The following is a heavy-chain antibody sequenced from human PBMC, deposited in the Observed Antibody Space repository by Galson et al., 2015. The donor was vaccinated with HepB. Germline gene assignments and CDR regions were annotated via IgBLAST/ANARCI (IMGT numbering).Heavy chain of an antibody. D-gene: IGHD3-3*01. Sequence: LSLSCAASGFTFSNYWMHWVRQAPGKGLVWVSRINSDGSSTTYADSVKGRFTISRDNAKNTLYLQMNSLRAEDTAVYYCARGVTIVGVVTPPFDYWGQGTLVTVSS. J-gene: IGHJ4*02. CDR1: GFTFSNYW. CDR2: INSDGSST. V-gene: IGHV3-74*01. CDR3: ARGVTIVGVVTPPFDY.